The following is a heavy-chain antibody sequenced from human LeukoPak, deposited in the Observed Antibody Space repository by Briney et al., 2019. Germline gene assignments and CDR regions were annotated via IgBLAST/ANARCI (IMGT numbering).Heavy chain of an antibody. D-gene: IGHD3-9*01. J-gene: IGHJ6*03. CDR3: ARPVDNYYYYYYMDV. CDR1: GFTFSSYS. CDR2: ISSSSSYI. V-gene: IGHV3-21*01. Sequence: GGSLRLSCAASGFTFSSYSVNWVRQAPGKGLEWVSSISSSSSYIYYADSVKGRFTISRDNAKNSLYLQMNSLGAGDTAVYYCARPVDNYYYYYYMDVWGKGTTVTVSS.